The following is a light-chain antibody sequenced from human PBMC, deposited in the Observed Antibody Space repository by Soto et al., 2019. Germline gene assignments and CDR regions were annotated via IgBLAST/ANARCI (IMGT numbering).Light chain of an antibody. V-gene: IGKV3-15*01. Sequence: EIVMTQSPATLSVSPGERATLSCRASQSVSSNLAWYQQKPGQAPRLIINGASTRATGIPARFSGSGSGTEFTLTIARLEPEDFAVYYCQQYGGSPRTFGQGTRLEIK. J-gene: IGKJ5*01. CDR1: QSVSSN. CDR3: QQYGGSPRT. CDR2: GAS.